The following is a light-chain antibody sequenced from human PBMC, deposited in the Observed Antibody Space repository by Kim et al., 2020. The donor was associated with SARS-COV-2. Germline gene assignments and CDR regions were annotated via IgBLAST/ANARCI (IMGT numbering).Light chain of an antibody. Sequence: LSPGGRVTLTCRASQSVGSRSLAWYQQKPGQAPRLLIYGASSRATGIPDRFSGGGSGTDFTLTISRLEPEDFAVYYCQQYDSLPTTFGQGTKLEI. J-gene: IGKJ2*01. CDR3: QQYDSLPTT. CDR1: QSVGSRS. V-gene: IGKV3-20*01. CDR2: GAS.